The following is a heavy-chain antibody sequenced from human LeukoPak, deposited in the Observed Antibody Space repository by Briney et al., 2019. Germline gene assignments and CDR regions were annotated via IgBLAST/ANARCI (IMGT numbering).Heavy chain of an antibody. D-gene: IGHD3-9*01. CDR1: DGSITSATHY. J-gene: IGHJ5*02. V-gene: IGHV4-31*03. CDR2: IYYSGST. Sequence: PSETLSLTCTVSDGSITSATHYWSWIRQHPGKGLEWIGYIYYSGSTQYNPSLKSRVTISVDTSKKQFSLKLSSVTAADTAVYYCAREYYDTLTGSGGWFDPWGQGTLVTVSS. CDR3: AREYYDTLTGSGGWFDP.